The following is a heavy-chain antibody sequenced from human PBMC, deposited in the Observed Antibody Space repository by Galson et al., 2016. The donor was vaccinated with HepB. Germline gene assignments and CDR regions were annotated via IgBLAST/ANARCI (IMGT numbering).Heavy chain of an antibody. J-gene: IGHJ5*02. Sequence: TLSLTCTVSGLSIGNFGNYWSWIRQPAGKGLEWIGHIYVNGTTHYNPSLKSRLAISVDTSQNQISMKLTSVTAADSAVYFCARESIIVAGTVSSWGQGTLVTVSS. D-gene: IGHD6-19*01. V-gene: IGHV4-61*09. CDR2: IYVNGTT. CDR3: ARESIIVAGTVSS. CDR1: GLSIGNFGNY.